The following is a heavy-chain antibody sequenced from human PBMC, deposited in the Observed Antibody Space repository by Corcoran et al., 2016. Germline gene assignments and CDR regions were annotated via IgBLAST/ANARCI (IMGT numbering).Heavy chain of an antibody. D-gene: IGHD3-16*01. J-gene: IGHJ3*01. Sequence: EEQLVESGGGLVEPGGSLRLSCAASGFIFSNAWMNWVRQAPGKGLEWVARVKSKAVGGAIEYSAPVRGRFTISRDDSKNRLDLQMNSLRSEDTAVYYCTTNRGFWAFGTWGQGTMVTVSS. CDR1: GFIFSNAW. CDR3: TTNRGFWAFGT. V-gene: IGHV3-15*07. CDR2: VKSKAVGGAI.